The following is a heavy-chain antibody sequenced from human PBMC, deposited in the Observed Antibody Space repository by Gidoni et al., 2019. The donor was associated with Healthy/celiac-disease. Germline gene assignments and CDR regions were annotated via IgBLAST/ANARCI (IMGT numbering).Heavy chain of an antibody. Sequence: EVQLVESGGGLVQPGGSLRLSCAASGFTFSSYSMNWVRQAPGKGLEWVSYISSSSSTIYYADSVKGRFTISRDNAKNSLYLQMNSLRAEDTAVYYCARPPGDGYNWGNFDYWGQGTLVTVSS. CDR2: ISSSSSTI. CDR1: GFTFSSYS. J-gene: IGHJ4*02. CDR3: ARPPGDGYNWGNFDY. V-gene: IGHV3-48*01. D-gene: IGHD5-12*01.